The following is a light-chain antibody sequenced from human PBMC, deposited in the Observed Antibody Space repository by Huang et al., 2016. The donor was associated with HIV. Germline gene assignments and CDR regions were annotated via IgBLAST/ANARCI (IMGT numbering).Light chain of an antibody. J-gene: IGKJ2*01. CDR1: QSVSTY. CDR2: DAS. CDR3: QQTYSHPRT. Sequence: DIQMTQSPSSLSASVGDRVTITCRASQSVSTYVNWYQQKPGKAPKLLIYDASSLHNGVPPRFCASGSGTHFTLTISRLQSEDFATYHCQQTYSHPRTFGQGTKLEIK. V-gene: IGKV1-39*01.